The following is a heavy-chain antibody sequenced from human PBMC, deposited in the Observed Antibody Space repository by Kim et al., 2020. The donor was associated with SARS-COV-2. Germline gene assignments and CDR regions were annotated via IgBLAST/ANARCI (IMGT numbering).Heavy chain of an antibody. V-gene: IGHV1-3*01. Sequence: ASVKVSCKASGYTFTSYAMHWVRQAPGQRLEWMGWINAGNGNTKYSQKFQGRVTITRDTSASTAYMELSSLRSEDTAVYYCAREVRITMVPPLGMDVWGQGTTVTVSS. D-gene: IGHD3-10*01. CDR3: AREVRITMVPPLGMDV. J-gene: IGHJ6*02. CDR2: INAGNGNT. CDR1: GYTFTSYA.